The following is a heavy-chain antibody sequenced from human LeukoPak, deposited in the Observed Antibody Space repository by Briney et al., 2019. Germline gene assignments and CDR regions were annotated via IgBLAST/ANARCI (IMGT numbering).Heavy chain of an antibody. CDR1: GGSFSGYY. CDR2: INHSGST. CDR3: ARGLDDSWPFWSLNYFDY. D-gene: IGHD3-3*01. Sequence: SETLSLTCAVYGGSFSGYYGSWIRQPPGKGLEWIGEINHSGSTNYNPSLKSRVTISVDTSKNQFSLKLSSVTAADTAVYYCARGLDDSWPFWSLNYFDYWGQGTLVTVSS. J-gene: IGHJ4*02. V-gene: IGHV4-34*01.